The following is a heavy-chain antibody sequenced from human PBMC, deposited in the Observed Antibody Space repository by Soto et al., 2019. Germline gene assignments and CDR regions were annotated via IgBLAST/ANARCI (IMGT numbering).Heavy chain of an antibody. CDR2: INPNSGGT. CDR1: GYTFTGYY. D-gene: IGHD6-13*01. J-gene: IGHJ4*02. V-gene: IGHV1-2*04. CDR3: ARGNRPGIAAMDY. Sequence: GASVKVSCKASGYTFTGYYMHWVRQAPGQGLEWMGWINPNSGGTNYAQKFQGWVTMTRDTSISTAYVELSRLRSDDTAVYYCARGNRPGIAAMDYWGQGTLVTVSS.